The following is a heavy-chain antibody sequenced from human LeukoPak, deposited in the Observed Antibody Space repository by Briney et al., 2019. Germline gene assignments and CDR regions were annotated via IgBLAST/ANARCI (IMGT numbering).Heavy chain of an antibody. J-gene: IGHJ4*02. CDR3: AREYVVPAAIDY. Sequence: ASVKVSCKASGYTFASYYMHWVRQAPGQGLEWMGIINPSGGSTSYAQKFQGRVTMTRDTSTSTVYMELSSLRSEDTAVYYCAREYVVPAAIDYWGQGTLVTVSS. CDR1: GYTFASYY. D-gene: IGHD2-2*01. V-gene: IGHV1-46*01. CDR2: INPSGGST.